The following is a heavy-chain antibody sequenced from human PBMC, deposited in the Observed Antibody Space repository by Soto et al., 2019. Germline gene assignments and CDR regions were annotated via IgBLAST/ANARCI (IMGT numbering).Heavy chain of an antibody. J-gene: IGHJ3*02. Sequence: SETLSLTCTVSGGSISSSSYYWGWIRQPPGKGLEWIGSIYYSGSTYYNPSLKSRVTISVDTSKNQFSLKLSSVTAADTAVYYCAGTRIGAFDIWGQGTMVTVSS. V-gene: IGHV4-39*01. D-gene: IGHD2-15*01. CDR1: GGSISSSSYY. CDR3: AGTRIGAFDI. CDR2: IYYSGST.